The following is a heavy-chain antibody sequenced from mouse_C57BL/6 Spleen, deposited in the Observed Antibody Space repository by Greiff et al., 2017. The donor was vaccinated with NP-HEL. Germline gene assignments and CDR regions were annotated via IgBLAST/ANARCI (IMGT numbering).Heavy chain of an antibody. D-gene: IGHD1-1*01. CDR1: GFTFSDYG. V-gene: IGHV5-17*01. J-gene: IGHJ4*01. CDR2: ISSGSSTI. Sequence: EVHLVESGGGLVKPGGSLKLSCAASGFTFSDYGMHWVRQAPEKGLEWVAYISSGSSTIYYADTVKGRFTISRDNAKNTLFLQMTSLRSEDTAMYYCARGTHYYGSLDYWGQGTSVTVSS. CDR3: ARGTHYYGSLDY.